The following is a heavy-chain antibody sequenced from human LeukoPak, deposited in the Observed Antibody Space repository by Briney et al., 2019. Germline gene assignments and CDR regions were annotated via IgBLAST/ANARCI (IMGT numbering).Heavy chain of an antibody. D-gene: IGHD3-9*01. CDR2: ISGDGSTT. V-gene: IGHV3-43*01. CDR3: AKDGSPLTSYFDS. Sequence: GGSLRLSCAASGFTFDDYTMHWVRQVPGRGLEWLSLISGDGSTTYYADSVKGQFTVSRDNSKNSLYLQMHTLSTEDTALYYCAKDGSPLTSYFDSWGQGTLVTVSS. CDR1: GFTFDDYT. J-gene: IGHJ4*02.